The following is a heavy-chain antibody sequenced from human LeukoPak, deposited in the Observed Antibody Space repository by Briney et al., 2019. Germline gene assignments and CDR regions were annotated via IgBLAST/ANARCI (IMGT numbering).Heavy chain of an antibody. V-gene: IGHV3-23*01. J-gene: IGHJ4*02. CDR2: ISGSGGST. CDR3: VKQYYYDSSGNFDY. Sequence: GGSLRLSCAASGFTFSSYAMSWVRQAPGKGLAGGSGISGSGGSTYYADSVKGRVTISRDNSKNTLYLQMNNLRAEDTAVYYCVKQYYYDSSGNFDYWGQGTLVTVSS. CDR1: GFTFSSYA. D-gene: IGHD3-22*01.